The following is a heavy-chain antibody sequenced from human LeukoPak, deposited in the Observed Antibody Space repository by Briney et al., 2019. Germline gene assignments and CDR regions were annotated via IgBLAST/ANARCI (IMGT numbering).Heavy chain of an antibody. CDR3: ARDPSGFDAFDI. CDR1: GFTVSSNY. J-gene: IGHJ3*02. CDR2: IYSGGST. Sequence: PGGSLRLSSAASGFTVSSNYMSWVRQAPGKGLEWVSVIYSGGSTYYADSVKGRFTISRDNSKNTLYLQMNSLRAEDTAVYYCARDPSGFDAFDIWGQGTMVTVSS. D-gene: IGHD3-10*01. V-gene: IGHV3-66*01.